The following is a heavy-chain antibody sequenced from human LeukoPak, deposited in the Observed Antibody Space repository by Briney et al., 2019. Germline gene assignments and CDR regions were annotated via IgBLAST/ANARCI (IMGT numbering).Heavy chain of an antibody. V-gene: IGHV1-2*02. Sequence: ASVKVSFKASGYTFTGYYMHWVRQAPGQGLEWMGWINPNSGGTNYAQKFQGRVTMTRDTSISTAYMELSRLRSDDTAVYYCARGVVVPAARDYYYYMDVWGKGTTVTVSS. D-gene: IGHD2-2*01. J-gene: IGHJ6*03. CDR1: GYTFTGYY. CDR2: INPNSGGT. CDR3: ARGVVVPAARDYYYYMDV.